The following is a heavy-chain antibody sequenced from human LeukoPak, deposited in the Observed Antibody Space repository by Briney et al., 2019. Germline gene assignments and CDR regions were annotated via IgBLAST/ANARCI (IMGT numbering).Heavy chain of an antibody. D-gene: IGHD3-22*01. CDR3: ARGLTSSGSQRAFDI. CDR1: GYIFTNYY. J-gene: IGHJ3*02. Sequence: ASVKVSCKASGYIFTNYYINWVRQAPGQGLEWMGWINPNSGGTNYAQKFQGRVTMTRDTSISTASMELSRLTSDDTAVYYCARGLTSSGSQRAFDIWGQGTMVTVSS. V-gene: IGHV1-2*02. CDR2: INPNSGGT.